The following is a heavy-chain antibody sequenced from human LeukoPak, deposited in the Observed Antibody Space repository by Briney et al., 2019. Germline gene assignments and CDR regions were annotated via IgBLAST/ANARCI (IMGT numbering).Heavy chain of an antibody. CDR2: IYYSGST. V-gene: IGHV4-30-4*08. J-gene: IGHJ3*02. D-gene: IGHD3-22*01. Sequence: SQTLSLTCTVSGGSISSGDYYWSWIRQPPGKGLEWIGYIYYSGSTYYNPSLKSRVTISVDTSKNQFSLKLSSVTAADTDVYYCARAEIYYYDSSGYPRGAFDIWGQGTMVTVSS. CDR1: GGSISSGDYY. CDR3: ARAEIYYYDSSGYPRGAFDI.